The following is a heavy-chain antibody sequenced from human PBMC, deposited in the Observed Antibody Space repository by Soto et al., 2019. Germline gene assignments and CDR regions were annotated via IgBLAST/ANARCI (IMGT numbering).Heavy chain of an antibody. Sequence: PSETLSLTCTVSGVSISSGGYYWTWIRQHPQKGLEWIGRIYYSGSTYYNPSLKSRVTVSVDTSKNQFSLKLSSVTAADTAVYFCGREYYYDSSGFDYGGRGTPVPVSS. CDR2: IYYSGST. CDR3: GREYYYDSSGFDY. CDR1: GVSISSGGYY. D-gene: IGHD3-22*01. J-gene: IGHJ4*02. V-gene: IGHV4-31*03.